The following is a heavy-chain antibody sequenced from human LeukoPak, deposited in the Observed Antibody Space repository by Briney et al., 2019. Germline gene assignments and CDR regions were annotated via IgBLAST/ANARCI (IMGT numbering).Heavy chain of an antibody. V-gene: IGHV5-51*01. Sequence: GESLKISCKGAGYSFTSYWIGWVRQMPGKGLEWMGIIYPGDSDTRYSPSFQGQVTISADKSISTAYLQWSSLKASDTAMYYCARQLATTSGAFDIWGQGTMVTVSS. D-gene: IGHD5-24*01. J-gene: IGHJ3*02. CDR2: IYPGDSDT. CDR3: ARQLATTSGAFDI. CDR1: GYSFTSYW.